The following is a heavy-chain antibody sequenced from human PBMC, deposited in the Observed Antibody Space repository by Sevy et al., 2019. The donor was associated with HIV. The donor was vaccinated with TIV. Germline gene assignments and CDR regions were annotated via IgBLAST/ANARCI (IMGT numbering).Heavy chain of an antibody. D-gene: IGHD5-18*01. CDR1: GFRFTKYS. CDR2: ISDTGRTI. CDR3: AGDPDTPRARYFDS. J-gene: IGHJ4*02. Sequence: GGSLRLSCAASGFRFTKYSMNWVRQAPGKGLEWVSYISDTGRTIYYADSVKGRFTISRDNAKNSLYLNMNSLSEKDTALYYCAGDPDTPRARYFDSWGQGTLVTVSS. V-gene: IGHV3-48*02.